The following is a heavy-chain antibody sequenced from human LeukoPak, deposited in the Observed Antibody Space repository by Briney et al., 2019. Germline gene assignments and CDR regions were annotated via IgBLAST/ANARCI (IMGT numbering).Heavy chain of an antibody. V-gene: IGHV3-74*01. Sequence: GGSLRLSCAASGFTFSSYWVHWVRQAPGKGLVWVSPINSDGSSTSYADSVKGRFTISRDNAKNTLSLQMNSLRAEDRAVYYCARVGGSDAFYIWGQGTMVIVSS. CDR1: GFTFSSYW. D-gene: IGHD1-26*01. J-gene: IGHJ3*02. CDR3: ARVGGSDAFYI. CDR2: INSDGSST.